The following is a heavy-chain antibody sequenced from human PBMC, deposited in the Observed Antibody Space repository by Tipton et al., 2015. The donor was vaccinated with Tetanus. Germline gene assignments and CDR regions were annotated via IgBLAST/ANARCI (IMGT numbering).Heavy chain of an antibody. CDR1: GFTFDDYG. CDR3: AKGLGFYGMDV. J-gene: IGHJ6*02. CDR2: ITWNSGSI. D-gene: IGHD3-3*01. Sequence: SLRLSCAASGFTFDDYGMHWVRQVPGKGLEWVSGITWNSGSIGYADSVKGRFTISRDNAKNSLYLQMNSLRAEDTALYYCAKGLGFYGMDVWSQGTTVTVSS. V-gene: IGHV3-9*01.